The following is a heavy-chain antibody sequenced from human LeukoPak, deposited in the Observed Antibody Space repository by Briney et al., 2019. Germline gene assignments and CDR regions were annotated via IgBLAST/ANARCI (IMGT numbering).Heavy chain of an antibody. V-gene: IGHV1-18*01. CDR1: GYTFSTSG. J-gene: IGHJ6*03. D-gene: IGHD5-12*01. Sequence: ASVKVSCKASGYTFSTSGISWVRQAPGQGLEWMGWISAYNGITNYPQKFQGRVTMTTDTSTSTAYMELRSLRSDDTAVYYCARRGYSYYYYYMDVWGKGTTVTISS. CDR2: ISAYNGIT. CDR3: ARRGYSYYYYYMDV.